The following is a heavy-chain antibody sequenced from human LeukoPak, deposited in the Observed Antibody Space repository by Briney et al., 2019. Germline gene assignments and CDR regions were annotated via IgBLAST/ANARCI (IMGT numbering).Heavy chain of an antibody. CDR2: IYSGGST. CDR3: ARGDDYGGAWYYFDY. J-gene: IGHJ4*02. V-gene: IGHV3-53*01. CDR1: GFTVSSNY. D-gene: IGHD4-23*01. Sequence: AGSLRFSCAASGFTVSSNYMNWVRQAPGNGLEGLSVIYSGGSTYYEDSVKGRFTISRDNSKNTLFLQMNSLRAEDTAKYYCARGDDYGGAWYYFDYWGLGTLVTVSP.